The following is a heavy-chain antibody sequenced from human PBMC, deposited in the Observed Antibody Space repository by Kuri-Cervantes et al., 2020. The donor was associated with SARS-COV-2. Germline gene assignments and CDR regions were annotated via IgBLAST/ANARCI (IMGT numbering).Heavy chain of an antibody. CDR3: ARLQSSGAYGY. V-gene: IGHV1-18*01. CDR1: GYTFSTYS. Sequence: ASVKVSCKASGYTFSTYSISGVRQAPGQGLEWMGWISPYNGQTKYSQKLQDRVSMTRDTPTSTAYMELRSLRSDDTAVFYCARLQSSGAYGYWGQGTLVTISS. J-gene: IGHJ4*02. D-gene: IGHD3-10*01. CDR2: ISPYNGQT.